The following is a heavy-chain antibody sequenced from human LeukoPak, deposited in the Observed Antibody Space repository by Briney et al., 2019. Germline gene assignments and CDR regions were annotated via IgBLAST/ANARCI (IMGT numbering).Heavy chain of an antibody. V-gene: IGHV3-30*02. CDR3: AKEQNYYDSSGYYI. D-gene: IGHD3-22*01. J-gene: IGHJ4*02. CDR2: IRYDGSNK. CDR1: GFTLSSYG. Sequence: GGSLRLSCAASGFTLSSYGMHWVRQAPGKGLEWVAFIRYDGSNKYYADSVKGRFTISRDNSKNTLYLQMNSLRADDTAVYYCAKEQNYYDSSGYYIWGQGTLVTVSS.